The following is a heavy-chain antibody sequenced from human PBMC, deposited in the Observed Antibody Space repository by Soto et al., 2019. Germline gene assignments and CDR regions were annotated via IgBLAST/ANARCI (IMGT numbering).Heavy chain of an antibody. CDR3: ASPGGSYYYYYGMDV. Sequence: GGSLRLSCEASGFALSTYWMSWVRRAPGKGLEWVANIKQDGSVKHYVDSVRGRFTISRDNAKNSLYLQMNSLRAEDTAVYYCASPGGSYYYYYGMDVWGQGTTVTVSS. V-gene: IGHV3-7*01. CDR2: IKQDGSVK. D-gene: IGHD2-15*01. CDR1: GFALSTYW. J-gene: IGHJ6*02.